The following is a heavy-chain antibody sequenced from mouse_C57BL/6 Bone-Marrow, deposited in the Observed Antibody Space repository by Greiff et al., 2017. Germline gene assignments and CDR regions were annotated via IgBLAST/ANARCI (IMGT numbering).Heavy chain of an antibody. V-gene: IGHV5-6*01. CDR1: GFTFSSYG. J-gene: IGHJ4*01. Sequence: VQLKQSGGDLVKPGGSLKLSCAASGFTFSSYGMSWVRQTPDKRLEWVATISSGGSYTYYPDSVKGRITISRDNAKNTLYLQMSSLKSEDTAMYYYARGGLWLYYYARDYWGQGTSVTVSS. D-gene: IGHD2-2*01. CDR3: ARGGLWLYYYARDY. CDR2: ISSGGSYT.